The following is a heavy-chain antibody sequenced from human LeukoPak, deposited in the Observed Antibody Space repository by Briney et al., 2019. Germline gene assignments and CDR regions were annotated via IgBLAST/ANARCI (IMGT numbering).Heavy chain of an antibody. D-gene: IGHD3-10*01. Sequence: ASVKVSCKVSGYTLTELSMHWVRQTPGKGLEWMGGFDPEDGETIYAQKFQGRVTITADKSTSTAYMELSSLRSEDTAVYYCARDPYGSGTISGDWFDPWGQGTLVTVSS. CDR1: GYTLTELS. J-gene: IGHJ5*02. CDR3: ARDPYGSGTISGDWFDP. CDR2: FDPEDGET. V-gene: IGHV1-24*01.